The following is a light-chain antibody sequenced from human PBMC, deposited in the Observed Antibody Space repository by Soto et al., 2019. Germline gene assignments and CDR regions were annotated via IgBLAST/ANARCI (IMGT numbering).Light chain of an antibody. Sequence: QSALTQPASVSGSPGQSITISCTGTSSEVGGDNYVSWYQQHPGKAPRLMIYEVSNRPSGVSNRFSGSKSGNTASLTISGLQAEDDADYYCSSYTSSSTLVFGGGTKLTVL. CDR3: SSYTSSSTLV. J-gene: IGLJ2*01. V-gene: IGLV2-14*01. CDR1: SSEVGGDNY. CDR2: EVS.